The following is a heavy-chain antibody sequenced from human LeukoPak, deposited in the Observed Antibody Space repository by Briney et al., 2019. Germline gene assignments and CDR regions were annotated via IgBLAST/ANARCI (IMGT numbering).Heavy chain of an antibody. J-gene: IGHJ6*02. CDR3: ARGQRFLEWLFRGSDYYYYYYGMDV. V-gene: IGHV3-30*04. Sequence: GGSLRLSCAASGFTFSSYAMPWVRQAPGKGLEWVAVISYDGSNKYYADSVKGRFTISRDNSKNTLYLQMNSLRSEDTAVYYCARGQRFLEWLFRGSDYYYYYYGMDVWGQGTTVTVSS. CDR1: GFTFSSYA. D-gene: IGHD3-3*01. CDR2: ISYDGSNK.